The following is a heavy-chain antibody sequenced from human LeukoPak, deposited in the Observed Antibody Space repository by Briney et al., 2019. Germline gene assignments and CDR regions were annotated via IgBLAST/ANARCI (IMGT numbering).Heavy chain of an antibody. CDR3: ARAYCSGGSCYLWYAFDI. CDR1: GFTFNNYA. J-gene: IGHJ3*02. V-gene: IGHV3-30*03. CDR2: ISHDGNNK. D-gene: IGHD2-15*01. Sequence: PGMSLSLSCAASGFTFNNYAMHWVRQAPGKGLEWVAMISHDGNNKYYADSVKGRFTISRDDSKNTVYLQMYSLRAADTAVYYCARAYCSGGSCYLWYAFDIWGQGTMVTVSS.